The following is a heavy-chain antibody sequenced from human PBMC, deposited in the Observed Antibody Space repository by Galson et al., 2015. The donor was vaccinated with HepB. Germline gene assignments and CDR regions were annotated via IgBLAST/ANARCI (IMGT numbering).Heavy chain of an antibody. CDR3: AKVFPEKTDGWYRQALYYFDS. D-gene: IGHD6-19*01. J-gene: IGHJ4*02. CDR2: ITPSGDNT. Sequence: SLRLSCAASGFTFSYYAMAWVRQVPGKGLEWISVITPSGDNTYSADSMKGRFFISRDNSQNTLFLQMNSLRADDTAIYFCAKVFPEKTDGWYRQALYYFDSWGQGILVTVS. V-gene: IGHV3-23*01. CDR1: GFTFSYYA.